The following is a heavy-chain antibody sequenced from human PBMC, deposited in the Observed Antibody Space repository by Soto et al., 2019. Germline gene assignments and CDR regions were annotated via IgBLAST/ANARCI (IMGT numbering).Heavy chain of an antibody. Sequence: ASVKVSCKASGYMFAGYSRHWVRQAPGQGLEWMGWINPHSGGTNYAQKFQGRVTMTGDTSISTAYMELSRLRSDDTAVYYCARGRVAARPEFAYWGQGTLLTVSS. D-gene: IGHD6-6*01. J-gene: IGHJ4*02. CDR2: INPHSGGT. V-gene: IGHV1-2*02. CDR3: ARGRVAARPEFAY. CDR1: GYMFAGYS.